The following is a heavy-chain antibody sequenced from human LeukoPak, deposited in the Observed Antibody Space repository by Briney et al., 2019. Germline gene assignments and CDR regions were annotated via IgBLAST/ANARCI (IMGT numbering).Heavy chain of an antibody. D-gene: IGHD6-19*01. CDR2: VYSGGST. CDR1: GFTVSTNY. V-gene: IGHV3-53*01. J-gene: IGHJ4*02. Sequence: GGSLRLSCAASGFTVSTNYMNWVRQAPGKGLEWVSVVYSGGSTYYADSVKGRFTTSRDNSQNTLYLQMNSLRAEDTAVYYCARGGYSSGWYRDWGQGTLVTVSS. CDR3: ARGGYSSGWYRD.